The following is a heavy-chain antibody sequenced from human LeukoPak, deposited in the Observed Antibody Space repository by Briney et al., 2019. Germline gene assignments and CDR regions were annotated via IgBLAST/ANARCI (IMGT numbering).Heavy chain of an antibody. Sequence: PGGSLRLSCAASGFTFSSYSMNWVRQAPGKGLEWVSYISSSSSTIYYADSVKGRFTISRDNAKNSLYLQMNSLRAEDTAVYYCVRDYENLTGSKTRFHYWGQGTLVTVSS. CDR1: GFTFSSYS. CDR2: ISSSSSTI. V-gene: IGHV3-48*04. D-gene: IGHD3-9*01. CDR3: VRDYENLTGSKTRFHY. J-gene: IGHJ4*02.